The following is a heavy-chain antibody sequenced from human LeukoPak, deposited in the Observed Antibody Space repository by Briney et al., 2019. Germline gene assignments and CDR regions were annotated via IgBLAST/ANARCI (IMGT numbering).Heavy chain of an antibody. CDR3: ARRGEAMDPFDY. V-gene: IGHV5-51*01. CDR1: GYSFTSYW. D-gene: IGHD5-18*01. CDR2: IYPGDSDT. Sequence: GESLRISCKGSGYSFTSYWIGWVRQMPGKSLEWMGIIYPGDSDTRYSPSFQGQVTISADKSINTAYLQWSSLKASDTAIYYCARRGEAMDPFDYWGQGTLVTVSS. J-gene: IGHJ4*02.